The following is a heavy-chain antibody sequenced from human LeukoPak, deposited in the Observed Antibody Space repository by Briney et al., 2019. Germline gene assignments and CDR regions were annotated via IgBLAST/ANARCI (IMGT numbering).Heavy chain of an antibody. CDR2: FDPEDGET. J-gene: IGHJ4*02. CDR1: GYTLTELS. CDR3: ATLSEDRVGATPGDY. Sequence: ASVKVSCKVSGYTLTELSMHWVRQAPGKGLEWMGGFDPEDGETIYAQKFQGRVTMTEDTSTDTAYMELSSLRSEDTAVYYCATLSEDRVGATPGDYWGQGTLVTVSS. D-gene: IGHD1-26*01. V-gene: IGHV1-24*01.